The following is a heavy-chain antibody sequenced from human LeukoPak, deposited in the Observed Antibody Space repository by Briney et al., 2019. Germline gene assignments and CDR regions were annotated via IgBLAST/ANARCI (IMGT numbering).Heavy chain of an antibody. V-gene: IGHV1-69*01. J-gene: IGHJ6*03. D-gene: IGHD2-2*02. CDR1: GGTFSSYA. CDR2: IIPIFGTA. CDR3: ARGVVVPAAIGYYYMDV. Sequence: AASVTVSCKASGGTFSSYAISWVRQAPGQGLEWMGGIIPIFGTANYAQKFQGRVTITADESTSTAYMELSSLRSEDTAVYYCARGVVVPAAIGYYYMDVWGKGTAVTVSS.